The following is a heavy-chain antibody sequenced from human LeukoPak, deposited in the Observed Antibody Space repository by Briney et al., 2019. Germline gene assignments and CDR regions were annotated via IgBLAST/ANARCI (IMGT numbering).Heavy chain of an antibody. V-gene: IGHV4-30-2*01. J-gene: IGHJ3*02. D-gene: IGHD2-15*01. CDR2: IYHSGST. CDR1: GGSISSGGYY. Sequence: SETLSLTCTVSGGSISSGGYYWSWLRQPPGKGLEWIGYIYHSGSTYYNPSPNSRVTVSLARSKNQCSLKLSSVPPADTAVSYCARAAPKTASDIWGQGTMVTVSS. CDR3: ARAAPKTASDI.